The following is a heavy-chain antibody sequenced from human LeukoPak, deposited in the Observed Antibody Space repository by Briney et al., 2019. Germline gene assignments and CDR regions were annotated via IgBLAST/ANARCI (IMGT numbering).Heavy chain of an antibody. CDR3: ARGFLDKSSWHYYYYMDV. CDR2: INHSGST. J-gene: IGHJ6*03. V-gene: IGHV4-34*01. Sequence: PSETLSLTCAVYGGSFSGYYWSWIRQPPGKGLEWIGEINHSGSTNYNPSLKSRVTISVDTSKNQFSLKLSSVTAADTAVYYCARGFLDKSSWHYYYYMDVWGKGTTVTVSS. CDR1: GGSFSGYY. D-gene: IGHD6-13*01.